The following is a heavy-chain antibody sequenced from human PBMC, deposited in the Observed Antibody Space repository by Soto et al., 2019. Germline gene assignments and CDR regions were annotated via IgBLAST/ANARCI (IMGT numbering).Heavy chain of an antibody. D-gene: IGHD6-19*01. CDR1: GFTFSTYG. CDR2: IWYDGNTK. V-gene: IGHV3-33*01. Sequence: GGSLRLSCAASGFTFSTYGFNWVRQAPGKGLEWVAVIWYDGNTKYYADSVKGRFTISRDNTKNTLYLQMNSLTAEDTAVYYCARPLVAPVAGPYYYGMDVWGQGTTVTVS. CDR3: ARPLVAPVAGPYYYGMDV. J-gene: IGHJ6*02.